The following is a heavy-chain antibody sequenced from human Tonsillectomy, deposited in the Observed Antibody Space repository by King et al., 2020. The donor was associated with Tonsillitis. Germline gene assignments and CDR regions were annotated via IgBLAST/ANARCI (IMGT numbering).Heavy chain of an antibody. Sequence: VQLVESGAELRKPGASVSVSCRTSGDTFTGHFVHWVRQAPGQGLEWMGWINPNSGDTHYAQKFQGRVTMSGDVSITTAYMGLSSLRPDDTAVYYCATNALASDSSAYRDFRRWGQGTLVTVSS. CDR1: GDTFTGHF. J-gene: IGHJ1*01. V-gene: IGHV1-2*02. CDR3: ATNALASDSSAYRDFRR. D-gene: IGHD3-22*01. CDR2: INPNSGDT.